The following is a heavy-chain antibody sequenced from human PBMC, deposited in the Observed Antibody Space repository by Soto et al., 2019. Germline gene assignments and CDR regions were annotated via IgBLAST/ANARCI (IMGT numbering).Heavy chain of an antibody. Sequence: GGSLRLSCVAPGFTFSSDWMHWVRQGPGRGLVWVSRMNSDGSIINYADSVKGRFTVSRDNAKNTLYLQMNSLRVEDTALYYCVRGWSDVWGQGTTVTVSS. CDR2: MNSDGSII. V-gene: IGHV3-74*01. CDR1: GFTFSSDW. J-gene: IGHJ6*02. CDR3: VRGWSDV. D-gene: IGHD2-15*01.